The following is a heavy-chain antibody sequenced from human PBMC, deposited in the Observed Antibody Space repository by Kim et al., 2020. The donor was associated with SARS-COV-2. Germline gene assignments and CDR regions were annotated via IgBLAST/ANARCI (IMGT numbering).Heavy chain of an antibody. Sequence: GESLKISCKGSGYSFTSYWIGWVRQMPGKGLEWMGIIYPGDSDTRYSPSFQGQVTISADKSISTAYLQWSSLKASDTAMYYCARRTGGSYYPNWFDPWGQGTLVTVSS. CDR3: ARRTGGSYYPNWFDP. D-gene: IGHD1-26*01. V-gene: IGHV5-51*01. CDR2: IYPGDSDT. J-gene: IGHJ5*02. CDR1: GYSFTSYW.